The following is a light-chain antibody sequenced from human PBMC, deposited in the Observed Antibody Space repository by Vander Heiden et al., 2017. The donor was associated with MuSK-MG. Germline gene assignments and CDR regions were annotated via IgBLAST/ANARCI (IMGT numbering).Light chain of an antibody. CDR2: AAS. V-gene: IGKV1-16*02. Sequence: DIQMTQSPSSLSASVGARVTITCRASQDIDNYLAWFQQKPGKAPESLIYAASSLQSGVSLKFSGSGSGTHFTRTISSLQTEDFATYYCQQYITYPYTCGQGTKLEIK. CDR1: QDIDNY. J-gene: IGKJ2*01. CDR3: QQYITYPYT.